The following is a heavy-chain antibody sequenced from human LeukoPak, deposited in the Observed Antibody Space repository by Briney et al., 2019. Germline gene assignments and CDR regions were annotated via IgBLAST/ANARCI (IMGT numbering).Heavy chain of an antibody. Sequence: ASVKVSCKASGYTFTSYYMHWVRQAPGQGLEWMGIINPSGGSTSYAQKSQGRVTMTRDTSTSTVYMELSSLRSEDTAVYYCARVRDPLNFSSSLDFDPWGQGTLVTVSS. CDR1: GYTFTSYY. D-gene: IGHD6-6*01. V-gene: IGHV1-46*01. CDR2: INPSGGST. J-gene: IGHJ5*02. CDR3: ARVRDPLNFSSSLDFDP.